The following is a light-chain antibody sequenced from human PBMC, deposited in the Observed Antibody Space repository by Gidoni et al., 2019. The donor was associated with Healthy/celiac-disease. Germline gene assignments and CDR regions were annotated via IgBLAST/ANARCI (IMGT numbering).Light chain of an antibody. Sequence: EIVLTQSPATLSLSPGERATLSCRASQSVSSYLAWYQQKPGQAPRLLIYDASNRATGIPARFSGSGSGTDFTLTISSLEPEDFAVYYWQQRSNWVITFGQGTRLEIK. J-gene: IGKJ5*01. CDR2: DAS. V-gene: IGKV3-11*01. CDR3: QQRSNWVIT. CDR1: QSVSSY.